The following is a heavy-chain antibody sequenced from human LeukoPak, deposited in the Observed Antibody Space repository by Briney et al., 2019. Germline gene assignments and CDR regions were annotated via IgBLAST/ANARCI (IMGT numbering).Heavy chain of an antibody. D-gene: IGHD1-26*01. Sequence: GGSLRLSCAASGFTFSDYHMTWIHQAPGKGLEWVSYISSSGNTIKYADSVKGRFTISRDNAKNSLYLQMNSLRAEDTAVYYCADRPQDGGYLYFQHWGQGTLVTVSS. CDR2: ISSSGNTI. J-gene: IGHJ1*01. V-gene: IGHV3-11*01. CDR3: ADRPQDGGYLYFQH. CDR1: GFTFSDYH.